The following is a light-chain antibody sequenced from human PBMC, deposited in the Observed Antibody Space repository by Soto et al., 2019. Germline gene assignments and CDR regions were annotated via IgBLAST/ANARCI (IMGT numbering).Light chain of an antibody. J-gene: IGKJ5*01. Sequence: EIVLTQSPATLSVSPVERATLSGRASRSVGSLLAWYQQKPGQAPRLLIYRASSRATGISGSFSGSGSGTEFTLTITSLQSEDFAVYYCQQYNEWPITFGQGTRRRL. CDR1: RSVGSL. CDR2: RAS. CDR3: QQYNEWPIT. V-gene: IGKV3-15*01.